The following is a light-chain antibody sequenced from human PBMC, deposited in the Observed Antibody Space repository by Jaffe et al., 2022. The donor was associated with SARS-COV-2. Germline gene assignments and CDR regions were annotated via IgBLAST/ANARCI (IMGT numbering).Light chain of an antibody. Sequence: QSVLTQPPSVSAAPGQKVSISCSGSSSNIGKTYVSWYQQVPGTAPKLLIYENYKRPSGIPDRISGSKSGTSATLGITGLQTGDEADYYCGTWDSTLSAWVFGGGTRLTVL. CDR3: GTWDSTLSAWV. J-gene: IGLJ3*02. CDR2: ENY. V-gene: IGLV1-51*02. CDR1: SSNIGKTY.